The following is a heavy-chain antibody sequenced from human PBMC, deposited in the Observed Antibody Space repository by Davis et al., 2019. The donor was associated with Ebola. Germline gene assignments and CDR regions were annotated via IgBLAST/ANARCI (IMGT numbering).Heavy chain of an antibody. CDR3: ARGGFDYYDSSQGDY. CDR1: GGSFSGYY. D-gene: IGHD3-22*01. J-gene: IGHJ4*02. Sequence: PSETLSLTCAVYGGSFSGYYWSWIRQPPGKGLEWIGEINHSGSTNYNPSLKSRVTISVDTSKNQFSLKLSSVTAADTAVYYCARGGFDYYDSSQGDYWGQGTLVTVSS. CDR2: INHSGST. V-gene: IGHV4-34*01.